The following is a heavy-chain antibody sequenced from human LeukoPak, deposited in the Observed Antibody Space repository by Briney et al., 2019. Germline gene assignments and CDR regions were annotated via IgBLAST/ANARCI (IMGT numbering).Heavy chain of an antibody. CDR2: INSDGSST. CDR3: ARDSLGYCSGGSCYAGLDY. CDR1: GFTFSSYW. J-gene: IGHJ4*02. D-gene: IGHD2-15*01. V-gene: IGHV3-74*01. Sequence: GSLRLSCAASGFTFSSYWMQWVRQAPGKGLVWVSRINSDGSSTSYADSVKGRFTISRDNAKNTLYLQMNSLRAEDTAVYYCARDSLGYCSGGSCYAGLDYWGQGTLVTVSS.